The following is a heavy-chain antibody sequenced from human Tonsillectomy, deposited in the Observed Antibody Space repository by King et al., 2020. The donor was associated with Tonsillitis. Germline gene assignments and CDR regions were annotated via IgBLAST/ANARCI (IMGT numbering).Heavy chain of an antibody. CDR1: GDTLSSDA. D-gene: IGHD2-2*01. V-gene: IGHV1-69*01. J-gene: IGHJ3*01. CDR2: INPIFGTT. CDR3: ATDLPQFCSSPSCYPSS. Sequence: QLVQSGAEVKKPGSSVKVSCKASGDTLSSDALSWLRQAPGQGLEWVGGINPIFGTTNYAQKFQGSVTITADEFTSSVYMELSSLTSEDTAVYYCATDLPQFCSSPSCYPSSWGQGTMVTVSS.